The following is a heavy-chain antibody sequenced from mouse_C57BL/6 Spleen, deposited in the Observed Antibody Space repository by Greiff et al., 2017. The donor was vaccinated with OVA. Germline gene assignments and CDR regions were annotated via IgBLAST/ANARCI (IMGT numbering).Heavy chain of an antibody. D-gene: IGHD3-1*01. CDR2: INPNNGGT. CDR3: AGANSYTMDY. J-gene: IGHJ4*01. CDR1: GYTFTDYY. V-gene: IGHV1-26*01. Sequence: VQLQQSGPELVKPGASVKISCKASGYTFTDYYMNWVKQSHGKSLEWIGDINPNNGGTSYNQKFKGKATLTVDKSSSTAYMELRSLTSEDSAVYYCAGANSYTMDYWGQGASVTVSS.